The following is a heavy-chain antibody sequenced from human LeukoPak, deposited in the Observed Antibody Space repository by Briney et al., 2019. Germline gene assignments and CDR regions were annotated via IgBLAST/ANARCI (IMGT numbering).Heavy chain of an antibody. Sequence: ASVKVSCKSSGYTFTSYGISWVRQAPAQGLEWMGWISAYNGNTNYAQKLQGRVTMTTDTSTSTAYMELRSLRSDDTAVYYCARILVYDSDRIAAAGGFDYWGQGTLVTVSS. CDR2: ISAYNGNT. CDR3: ARILVYDSDRIAAAGGFDY. J-gene: IGHJ4*02. CDR1: GYTFTSYG. V-gene: IGHV1-18*01. D-gene: IGHD6-13*01.